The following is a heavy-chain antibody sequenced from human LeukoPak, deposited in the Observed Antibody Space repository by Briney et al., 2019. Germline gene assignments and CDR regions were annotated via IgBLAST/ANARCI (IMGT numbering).Heavy chain of an antibody. CDR2: ISGSGGST. D-gene: IGHD6-19*01. Sequence: GGSLRLSCAASGFTFSSYAISWVRQAPGKGLEWVSAISGSGGSTYYADSVKGRFTISRDNSKNTLYLQMNSLRAEGTAVYYCAKSHPYSSGWSYFDYWGQGTLVTVSS. V-gene: IGHV3-23*01. J-gene: IGHJ4*02. CDR3: AKSHPYSSGWSYFDY. CDR1: GFTFSSYA.